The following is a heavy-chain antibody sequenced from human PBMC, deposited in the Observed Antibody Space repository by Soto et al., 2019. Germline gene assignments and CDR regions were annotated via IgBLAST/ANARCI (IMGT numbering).Heavy chain of an antibody. J-gene: IGHJ4*02. Sequence: PGGSLRLSCAASGFTFSNAWMSWVRQAPGKGLEWVGRIKSKTDGGTTDYAAPVKGRFTISRDDSKNTLYLQMNSLKTEDTAVYYCTTNFMITFGGVIVKDYWGQGTLVTVSS. D-gene: IGHD3-16*02. CDR1: GFTFSNAW. CDR2: IKSKTDGGTT. V-gene: IGHV3-15*01. CDR3: TTNFMITFGGVIVKDY.